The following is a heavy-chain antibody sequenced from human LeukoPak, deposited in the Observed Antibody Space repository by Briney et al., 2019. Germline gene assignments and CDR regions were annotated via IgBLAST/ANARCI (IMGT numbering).Heavy chain of an antibody. V-gene: IGHV3-73*01. CDR1: GFTFSGSA. CDR2: IRSKANSYAT. Sequence: PGGSLRLSCAASGFTFSGSAMHWVRQASGKGLEWVGRIRSKANSYATAYAASVKGRFTISRDDSKNTAYLQRNSLKTEYTAVYYCTRHTPIPYGSSTSCYEDAFDIWGEGTMVTVSS. CDR3: TRHTPIPYGSSTSCYEDAFDI. D-gene: IGHD2-2*01. J-gene: IGHJ3*02.